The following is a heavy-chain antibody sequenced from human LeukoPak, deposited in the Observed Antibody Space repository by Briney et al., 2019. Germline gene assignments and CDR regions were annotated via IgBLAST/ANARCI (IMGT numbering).Heavy chain of an antibody. CDR1: GGSISSDSYY. V-gene: IGHV4-61*02. J-gene: IGHJ4*02. CDR3: ARVRRHYDFWSGHDY. Sequence: SQTLSLTCTVSGGSISSDSYYWSWIRQPAGKGLEWIGRIYTSGSTNYNPSLKGRVTISVGTSKNQFSLKLSSVTAADTAVYYCARVRRHYDFWSGHDYWGQGTLVTVSS. CDR2: IYTSGST. D-gene: IGHD3-3*01.